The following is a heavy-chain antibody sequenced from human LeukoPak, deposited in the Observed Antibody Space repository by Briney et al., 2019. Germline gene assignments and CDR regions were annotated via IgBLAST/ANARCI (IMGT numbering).Heavy chain of an antibody. CDR2: ISSSSSYI. Sequence: GGSLRLSCAASGFTFSSYSMNWVRQAPGKGLEWVSSISSSSSYIYYADSVKGRFTISRDNAKNSLYLQMNSLRAEDTAVYYCARYCTFRTCSGTKFDSWGQGTLVTVSS. J-gene: IGHJ4*02. V-gene: IGHV3-21*01. CDR1: GFTFSSYS. CDR3: ARYCTFRTCSGTKFDS. D-gene: IGHD1-1*01.